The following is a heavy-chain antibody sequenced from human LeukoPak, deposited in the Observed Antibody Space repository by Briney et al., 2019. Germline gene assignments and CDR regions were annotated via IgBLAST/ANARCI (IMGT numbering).Heavy chain of an antibody. Sequence: GGSLRLSCAVSGITLSNYGMSWVRQAPGKGLEWVAGISGSGGGTKYADSVKGRFTISRENPKNTLYLQMNSLRAEDTAVYFCAKRGVVIRVILVGFHKEAYYFDSWGQGALVTVSS. D-gene: IGHD3-22*01. CDR1: GITLSNYG. CDR3: AKRGVVIRVILVGFHKEAYYFDS. V-gene: IGHV3-23*01. CDR2: ISGSGGGT. J-gene: IGHJ4*02.